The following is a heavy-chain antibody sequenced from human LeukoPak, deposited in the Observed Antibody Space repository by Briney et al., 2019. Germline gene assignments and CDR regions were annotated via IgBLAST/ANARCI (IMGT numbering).Heavy chain of an antibody. Sequence: NPGRSLRLSCAASGFTFTSYYMHWVRQAPGQGLEWMGIINPSGGSTSYAQKFQGRVTMTRDTSTSTVYMELSSLRSEDTAVYYCAREKGDYWGQGTLVTVSS. V-gene: IGHV1-46*01. CDR1: GFTFTSYY. J-gene: IGHJ4*02. CDR3: AREKGDY. CDR2: INPSGGST.